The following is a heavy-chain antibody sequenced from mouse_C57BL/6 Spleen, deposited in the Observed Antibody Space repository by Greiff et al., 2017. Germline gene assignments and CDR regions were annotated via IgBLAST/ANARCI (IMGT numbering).Heavy chain of an antibody. V-gene: IGHV1-82*01. Sequence: QVQLQQSGPELVKPGASVKISCKASGYAFSSSWMNWVKQRPGKGREWIGRIYPGDGDTNYNGKFKGKATLTADKSSSTAYMQLSSLTSEDSAVYFCAREYGSSLYYFDYWGQGTTLTVSS. CDR1: GYAFSSSW. CDR2: IYPGDGDT. CDR3: AREYGSSLYYFDY. J-gene: IGHJ2*01. D-gene: IGHD1-1*01.